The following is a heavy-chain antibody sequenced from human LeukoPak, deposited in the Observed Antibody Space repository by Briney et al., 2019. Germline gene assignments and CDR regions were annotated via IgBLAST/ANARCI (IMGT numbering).Heavy chain of an antibody. CDR1: GFTLSSNY. J-gene: IGHJ5*02. CDR3: ARTSSTSGGIFDP. D-gene: IGHD2-2*01. CDR2: IYSGGST. Sequence: GGSLRLSCAASGFTLSSNYMSWVRQAPGTGLEWGSVIYSGGSTYYADSVKGRFTISRDNSKNTLYLQMNSLRAEDTAVYYCARTSSTSGGIFDPWGQGTLVTVSS. V-gene: IGHV3-53*01.